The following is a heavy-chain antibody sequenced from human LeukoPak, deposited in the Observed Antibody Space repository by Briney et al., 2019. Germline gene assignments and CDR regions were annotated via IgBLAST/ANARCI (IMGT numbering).Heavy chain of an antibody. CDR1: GFTFSDYY. CDR3: ARDQGSGYDYSDY. V-gene: IGHV3-11*04. CDR2: ISSSGSTI. Sequence: PGGSLRLSCAASGFTFSDYYMSWLRQAPGKGLEGVSYISSSGSTIYYADSVKGRFTISRDNAKNSLYLQMNSLRAEDTAVYYCARDQGSGYDYSDYWGQGTLVTVSS. D-gene: IGHD5-12*01. J-gene: IGHJ4*02.